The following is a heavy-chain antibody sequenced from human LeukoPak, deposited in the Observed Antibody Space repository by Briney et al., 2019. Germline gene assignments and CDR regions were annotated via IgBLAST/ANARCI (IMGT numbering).Heavy chain of an antibody. CDR2: IKSNGAGT. D-gene: IGHD2-15*01. CDR1: GFSFSSFW. V-gene: IGHV3-74*01. Sequence: GGSLRLSCAASGFSFSSFWMHWVRQAPGKGLVWVSGIKSNGAGTSYVDSVKGRFTISRDNAKNTLDLQMNSLRAEDTAVYYCARAEDIVVVVAGDRNRPYYYYYMDVWGKGTTVTVSS. CDR3: ARAEDIVVVVAGDRNRPYYYYYMDV. J-gene: IGHJ6*03.